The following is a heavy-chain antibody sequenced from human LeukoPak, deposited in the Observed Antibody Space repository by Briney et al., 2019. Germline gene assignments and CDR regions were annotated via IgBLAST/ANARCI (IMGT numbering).Heavy chain of an antibody. Sequence: GGSLRLSCAASGFTFSNHRMNWVRQAPGQGPEWVANIKQDGSRINYVDSVKGRFSISRDNAQSSLYLQMNSLRVEDTAVYFCARGMIKNVALPPDFKYWGQGTLVTVSS. V-gene: IGHV3-7*01. D-gene: IGHD2-2*01. J-gene: IGHJ4*02. CDR3: ARGMIKNVALPPDFKY. CDR1: GFTFSNHR. CDR2: IKQDGSRI.